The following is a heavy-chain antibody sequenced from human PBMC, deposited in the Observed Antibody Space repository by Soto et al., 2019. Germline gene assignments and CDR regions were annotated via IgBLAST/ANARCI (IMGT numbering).Heavy chain of an antibody. V-gene: IGHV1-18*01. D-gene: IGHD3-22*01. CDR1: GYTFTSYG. CDR2: ISAYNGNT. CDR3: ARDQKNYYDSSGYIRYYYYGMDV. J-gene: IGHJ6*02. Sequence: ASVKVSCKASGYTFTSYGISWVRQAPGQGLEWMGWISAYNGNTNYAQKLQGRVTMTTDTSTSTAYMELRSLRSDDTAVYYCARDQKNYYDSSGYIRYYYYGMDVWGRGTTVTVSS.